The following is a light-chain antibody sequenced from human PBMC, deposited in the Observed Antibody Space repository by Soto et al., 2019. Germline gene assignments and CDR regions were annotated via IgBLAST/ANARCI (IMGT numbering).Light chain of an antibody. CDR1: QDIRSD. CDR2: AAS. J-gene: IGKJ4*01. CDR3: LQHNIYSLT. Sequence: DIQMTQSPSSLSASVGDKVTITCRTSQDIRSDLGWYQQRPGRAPKRLIYAASSLQSGVPPRFSGSGSGTEFTLTISSLQPEDFATYYCLQHNIYSLTFGGGTKVEIK. V-gene: IGKV1-17*01.